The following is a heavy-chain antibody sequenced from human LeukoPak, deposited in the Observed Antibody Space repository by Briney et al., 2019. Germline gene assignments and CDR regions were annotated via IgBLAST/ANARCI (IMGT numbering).Heavy chain of an antibody. CDR1: GFTFSSYG. J-gene: IGHJ4*02. Sequence: GGSLRLSCAASGFTFSSYGMHWVRQAPGKGLEWEAVISYDGSNKYYADSVKGRFTISRDNSKNTLYLQMNSLRAEDTAVYYCAKPYSRSWEYYFDYWGQGTLVTVSS. V-gene: IGHV3-30*18. CDR2: ISYDGSNK. D-gene: IGHD6-13*01. CDR3: AKPYSRSWEYYFDY.